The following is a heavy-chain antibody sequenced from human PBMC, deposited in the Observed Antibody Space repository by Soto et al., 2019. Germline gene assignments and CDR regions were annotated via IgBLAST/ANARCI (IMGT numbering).Heavy chain of an antibody. CDR3: ARDYFIASSYYYYGMDV. CDR2: IKQDGSEK. V-gene: IGHV3-7*01. CDR1: GFTFSSYW. Sequence: GGSLRLSCAASGFTFSSYWMSWVRQAPGKGLEWVANIKQDGSEKYYVDSVKGRFTISRDNAKNSLYLQMNSLRAEDTAVYYCARDYFIASSYYYYGMDVWGQGTTVTVYS. D-gene: IGHD2-2*01. J-gene: IGHJ6*02.